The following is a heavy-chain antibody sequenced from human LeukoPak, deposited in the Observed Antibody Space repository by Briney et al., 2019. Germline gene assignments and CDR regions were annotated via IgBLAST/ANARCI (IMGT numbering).Heavy chain of an antibody. CDR1: GFTISTYG. D-gene: IGHD3-10*01. V-gene: IGHV3-30*02. CDR3: AKDYYGSGSWDY. J-gene: IGHJ4*02. Sequence: TGGSLRLSCAASGFTISTYGMNWVRQASGKGLEWVAFIRYDGSNKYYADSVKGRFTISRDNSKNTLYLQMNSLRAEDTAVYYCAKDYYGSGSWDYWGQGTLVTVSS. CDR2: IRYDGSNK.